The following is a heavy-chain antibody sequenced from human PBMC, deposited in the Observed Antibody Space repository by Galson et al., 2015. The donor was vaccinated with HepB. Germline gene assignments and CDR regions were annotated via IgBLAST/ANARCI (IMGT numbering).Heavy chain of an antibody. J-gene: IGHJ4*02. CDR3: AKNYGYFDS. Sequence: SLRLSCAASGFSFSTWAVTWVRQAPGKGLEWVSVITSTGDTIYYADSVKGRFTVSRDNSKSTLYLQLSNLRADDTAVCYCAKNYGYFDSWGQGTLVTVSS. D-gene: IGHD4-17*01. CDR1: GFSFSTWA. CDR2: ITSTGDTI. V-gene: IGHV3-23*01.